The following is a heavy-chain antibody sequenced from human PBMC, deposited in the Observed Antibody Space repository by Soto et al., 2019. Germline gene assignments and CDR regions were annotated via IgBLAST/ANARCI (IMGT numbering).Heavy chain of an antibody. J-gene: IGHJ6*02. CDR3: ARAVAAAGTPYYYGMDV. D-gene: IGHD6-13*01. CDR1: GFTFSSYN. Sequence: EVQLVESGGGLVKPGGSLRLSCAASGFTFSSYNMNWVRQAPGKGLEWVSSISSSSSYIYYADSVKGRFTISRVNAKNSLYLQMNSLRAEDTAVYYCARAVAAAGTPYYYGMDVWGQGTTVTVSS. V-gene: IGHV3-21*01. CDR2: ISSSSSYI.